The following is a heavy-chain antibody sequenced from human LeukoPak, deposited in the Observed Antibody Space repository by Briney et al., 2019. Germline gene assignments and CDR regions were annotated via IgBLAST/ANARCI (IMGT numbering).Heavy chain of an antibody. V-gene: IGHV3-48*01. J-gene: IGHJ5*02. CDR1: GFTFSSYS. CDR2: ISSSSSTI. CDR3: AKDLIRDRWFGES. Sequence: PGGSLRLSCAASGFTFSSYSMNWVRQAPGKGLEWVSYISSSSSTIYYADSVKGRFTISRDNAKNSLYLQMNSLRAEDTAVYYCAKDLIRDRWFGESWGQGTLVTVSS. D-gene: IGHD3-10*01.